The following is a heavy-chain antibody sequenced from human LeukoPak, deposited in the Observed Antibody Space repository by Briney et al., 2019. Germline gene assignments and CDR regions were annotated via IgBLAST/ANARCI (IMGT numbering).Heavy chain of an antibody. CDR1: GFTFTTYG. J-gene: IGHJ4*02. CDR2: ISYDGSNA. D-gene: IGHD3-22*01. Sequence: GGSLGLSCAGSGFTFTTYGMHWVRQAPGRGLEWVAVISYDGSNAYYADSVKGRFTISRDNSKNTLYLQMNSLRAEDTAVYFCAKDSSPYPDSTGYFGDYWGQGTLVTVSS. CDR3: AKDSSPYPDSTGYFGDY. V-gene: IGHV3-30*18.